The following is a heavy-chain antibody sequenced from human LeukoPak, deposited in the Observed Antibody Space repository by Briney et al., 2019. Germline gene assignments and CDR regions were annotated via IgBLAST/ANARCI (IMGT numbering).Heavy chain of an antibody. J-gene: IGHJ4*02. V-gene: IGHV4-34*01. CDR2: INHSGST. CDR3: ARDLVGATAFDH. D-gene: IGHD1-26*01. CDR1: GGSFSGYY. Sequence: SETLSLTCAVYGGSFSGYYWSWIRQPPGKGLEWIGEINHSGSTNYNPSLKSRVTISVDTSKNQFSLKLSSVTAADTAVYYCARDLVGATAFDHWGQGTLVTVTS.